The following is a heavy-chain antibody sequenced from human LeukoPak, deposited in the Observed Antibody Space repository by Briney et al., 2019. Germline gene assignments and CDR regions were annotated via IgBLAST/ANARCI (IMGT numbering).Heavy chain of an antibody. J-gene: IGHJ4*02. D-gene: IGHD3-16*02. CDR3: ARDYVWGSDRYTDY. CDR2: MYSGGST. CDR1: GFSVRSNY. Sequence: GGSLRLSCAASGFSVRSNYMSWVRQSPRKALEWVSIMYSGGSTDYADSVKGRFIISRDHSKNTLYLQMNSLRAEDTAVYYCARDYVWGSDRYTDYWGQGTLVTVSS. V-gene: IGHV3-53*01.